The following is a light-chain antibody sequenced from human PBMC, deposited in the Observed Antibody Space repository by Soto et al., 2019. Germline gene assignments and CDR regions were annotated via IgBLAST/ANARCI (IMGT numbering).Light chain of an antibody. V-gene: IGKV3-20*01. J-gene: IGKJ1*01. CDR2: GAS. Sequence: VVSVSPGTLSLSKGERATLSCRASQSVSNNYLAWYQQKPGQAPRLLIYGASNRATGIPDRFSGSGSGTDFTLTISRLEPEDFAVYYCQQYGSSGTFGQGTKVDIK. CDR3: QQYGSSGT. CDR1: QSVSNNY.